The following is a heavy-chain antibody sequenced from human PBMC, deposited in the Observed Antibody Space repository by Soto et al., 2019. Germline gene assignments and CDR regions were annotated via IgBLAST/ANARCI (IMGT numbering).Heavy chain of an antibody. Sequence: QVQLVQSGAEVKKPGSSVKVSCKASGGPFSSYAISWVRQAPGQGLEGMGGIIPIFGTANYAQKFQGRVTITADESTSTAYMELSSLRSEDTAVYYCARDDDSSVFDYWGQGTLVTVSS. CDR2: IIPIFGTA. J-gene: IGHJ4*02. D-gene: IGHD6-19*01. V-gene: IGHV1-69*12. CDR1: GGPFSSYA. CDR3: ARDDDSSVFDY.